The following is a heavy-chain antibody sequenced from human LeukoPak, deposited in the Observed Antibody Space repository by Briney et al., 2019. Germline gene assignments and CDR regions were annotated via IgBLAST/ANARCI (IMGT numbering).Heavy chain of an antibody. CDR2: MNPNSGNT. J-gene: IGHJ5*02. Sequence: ASVRVSCTTSGYTFTNYDINWVRQAPGQGLEWIGWMNPNSGNTGYAQKFQGRVTMTRNTSISTAYMELSSLRSEDTAVYYCARPHCSSTDCHPPEWFDPWGQGTLVTVSS. V-gene: IGHV1-8*01. CDR3: ARPHCSSTDCHPPEWFDP. CDR1: GYTFTNYD. D-gene: IGHD2-2*01.